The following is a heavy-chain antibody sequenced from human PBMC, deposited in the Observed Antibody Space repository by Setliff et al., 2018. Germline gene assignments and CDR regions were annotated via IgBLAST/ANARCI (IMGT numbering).Heavy chain of an antibody. CDR2: IKSKTDGGTT. Sequence: GGSLRLSCAASGFTFSNAWMSWVRQAPGKGLEWVGRIKSKTDGGTTDYAAPVKGRFTISRDDPKNTLYLQMNSLKTEDTAVYYCTTAPLAAASTCWGQGTLVTVSS. D-gene: IGHD6-13*01. CDR3: TTAPLAAASTC. J-gene: IGHJ4*02. CDR1: GFTFSNAW. V-gene: IGHV3-15*01.